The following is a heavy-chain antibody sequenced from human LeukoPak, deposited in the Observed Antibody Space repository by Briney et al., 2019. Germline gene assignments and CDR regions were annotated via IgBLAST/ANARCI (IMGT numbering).Heavy chain of an antibody. D-gene: IGHD4-17*01. CDR1: GFTFSSYG. V-gene: IGHV3-30*18. J-gene: IGHJ3*02. CDR2: ISSDGSNE. CDR3: AKDPHTVTAFDI. Sequence: GRSLRLSCAASGFTFSSYGMHWVRQAPGKGLEWVAVISSDGSNEYSADSVEGRFTISRDNSKNTLSLQMNSLRAEDTAVYYCAKDPHTVTAFDIWGQGTMVTVSS.